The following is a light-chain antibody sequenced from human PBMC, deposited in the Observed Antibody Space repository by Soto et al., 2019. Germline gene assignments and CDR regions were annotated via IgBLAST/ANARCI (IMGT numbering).Light chain of an antibody. Sequence: EIVMTQSPATLSVSPGERATLSCRASQSVSSNLAGYQQKPGQAPRLLIYVASTRATCIPARFSGSGSGTEFTLTISSLLSEDCAVYYCQEYNNWPPYTFGQGTKLEIK. V-gene: IGKV3-15*01. J-gene: IGKJ2*01. CDR2: VAS. CDR1: QSVSSN. CDR3: QEYNNWPPYT.